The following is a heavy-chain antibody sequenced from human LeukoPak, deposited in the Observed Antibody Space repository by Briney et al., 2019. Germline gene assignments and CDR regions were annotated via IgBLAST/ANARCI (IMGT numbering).Heavy chain of an antibody. J-gene: IGHJ4*02. CDR1: GGSIRSRY. D-gene: IGHD5-18*01. V-gene: IGHV4-59*11. CDR3: ARRDTSTGIDF. CDR2: TNYCESP. Sequence: SETLSLTCTVSGGSIRSRYWSWLRHPPRQGREGVGYTNYCESPNYNPSRNRRVTIAIDTSKNQFSLRLSSVPAADSAVYYCARRDTSTGIDFWGRGTLVTVSS.